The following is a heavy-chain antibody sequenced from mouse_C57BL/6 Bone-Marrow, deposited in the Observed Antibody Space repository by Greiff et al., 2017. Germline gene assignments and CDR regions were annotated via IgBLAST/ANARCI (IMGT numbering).Heavy chain of an antibody. Sequence: EVKLMESGPELVKPGASVTISCKASGYSFTDYNMNWVKQSNGKSLEWIGVINPNYGTTSYNQKFKGKATLTVDQSSSTAYKQLNSLTSEDSAVYYCARGYDYDYAMDYWGQGTSVTVSS. V-gene: IGHV1-39*01. CDR1: GYSFTDYN. CDR3: ARGYDYDYAMDY. J-gene: IGHJ4*01. CDR2: INPNYGTT. D-gene: IGHD2-4*01.